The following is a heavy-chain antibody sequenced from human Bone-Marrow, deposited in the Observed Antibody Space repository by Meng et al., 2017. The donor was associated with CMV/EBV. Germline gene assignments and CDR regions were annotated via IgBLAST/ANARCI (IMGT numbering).Heavy chain of an antibody. CDR2: IYHSGST. CDR3: ASRVDYGDYVPFSY. V-gene: IGHV4-4*02. J-gene: IGHJ4*02. D-gene: IGHD4-17*01. Sequence: SETLSLTCAVSGGSISSSNWWSWVRQPPGKGLEWIGEIYHSGSTNYNPSLKSRVTISVDKSKNQFSLKLSSVTAADTAVYYCASRVDYGDYVPFSYCGQGTLVTVSS. CDR1: GGSISSSNW.